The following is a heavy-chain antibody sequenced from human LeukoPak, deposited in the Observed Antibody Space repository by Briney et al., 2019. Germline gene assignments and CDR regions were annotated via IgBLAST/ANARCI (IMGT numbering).Heavy chain of an antibody. CDR2: IYHSGST. J-gene: IGHJ4*02. Sequence: SETLSLTCAVSGYSISSGYYWGWIRQPPGKGLEWIGSIYHSGSTYYNPSLKSRVTISVDTSKNQFSLKLSSVTAGDTAVYYCARRWDGKTFDYWGQGTLVTVSS. CDR3: ARRWDGKTFDY. CDR1: GYSISSGYY. D-gene: IGHD1-26*01. V-gene: IGHV4-38-2*01.